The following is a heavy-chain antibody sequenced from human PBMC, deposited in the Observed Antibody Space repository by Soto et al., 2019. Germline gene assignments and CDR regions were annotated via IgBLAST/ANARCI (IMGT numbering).Heavy chain of an antibody. CDR1: GFSLGPYW. J-gene: IGHJ4*02. Sequence: VGSLRLSCAASGFSLGPYWMHWVRQVPGRGLEWVARLSSDGFGAAYADSVKGRFFISRDIARNTLSLQMNSLRADDTAVYYCARDLGGPDYWGRGTSVTVSS. CDR2: LSSDGFGA. CDR3: ARDLGGPDY. V-gene: IGHV3-74*03. D-gene: IGHD3-16*01.